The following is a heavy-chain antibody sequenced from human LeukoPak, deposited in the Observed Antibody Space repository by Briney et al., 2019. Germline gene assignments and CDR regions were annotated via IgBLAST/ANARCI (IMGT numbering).Heavy chain of an antibody. CDR2: INAGNGNT. CDR3: ARDSDSSGWSWVY. CDR1: GYRFTTDMYT. J-gene: IGHJ4*02. V-gene: IGHV1-3*01. Sequence: GASVKVSCKASGYRFTTDMYTIHWLRQAPGHRLEWMGCINAGNGNTKYSQKFQGRVTITGDTSARTVYMEVSSLVSEDTAVYYCARDSDSSGWSWVYWGQGTLVTVSS. D-gene: IGHD6-19*01.